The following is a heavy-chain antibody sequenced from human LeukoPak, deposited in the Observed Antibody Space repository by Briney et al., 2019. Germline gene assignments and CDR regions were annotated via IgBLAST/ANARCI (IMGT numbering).Heavy chain of an antibody. Sequence: PGGSLRLSCAASGFTFSSYEMNWVRQAPGKGLEWVSYISSSGSTIYYADSVKGRFTISRDNAKNSLYLQMNSLRAEDTAVYYCARTIVVVAATRGYYYYMDVWGKGTTVTISS. V-gene: IGHV3-48*03. J-gene: IGHJ6*03. D-gene: IGHD2-15*01. CDR2: ISSSGSTI. CDR1: GFTFSSYE. CDR3: ARTIVVVAATRGYYYYMDV.